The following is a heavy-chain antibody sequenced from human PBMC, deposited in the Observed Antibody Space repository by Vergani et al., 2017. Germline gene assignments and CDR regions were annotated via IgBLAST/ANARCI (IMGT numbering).Heavy chain of an antibody. CDR3: ARDGGRAGYYYDSSDLFDP. D-gene: IGHD3-22*01. CDR2: IIPIFGTA. CDR1: GGTFSSYA. V-gene: IGHV1-69*01. J-gene: IGHJ5*02. Sequence: QVQLVQSGAEVKKPRSSVKVSCKASGGTFSSYAISWVRQAPGQGLEWMGGIIPIFGTANYAQKFQGRVTITADESTSTAYMELSSLRSEDTAVYYCARDGGRAGYYYDSSDLFDPWGQGTLVTVSS.